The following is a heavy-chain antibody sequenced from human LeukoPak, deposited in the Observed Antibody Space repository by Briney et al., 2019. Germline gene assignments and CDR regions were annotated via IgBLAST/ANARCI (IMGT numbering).Heavy chain of an antibody. Sequence: PGGSLRLSCAASGFTFGNYAMTWVRQAPGKGLEWVSTFSGSGDSTYYADSVKGRFTISRDIAKNTLYLQMNSLRAEDTGVYYCAKDHYWSIDYWGRGTLVTVSS. CDR1: GFTFGNYA. J-gene: IGHJ4*02. D-gene: IGHD3-3*01. V-gene: IGHV3-23*01. CDR2: FSGSGDST. CDR3: AKDHYWSIDY.